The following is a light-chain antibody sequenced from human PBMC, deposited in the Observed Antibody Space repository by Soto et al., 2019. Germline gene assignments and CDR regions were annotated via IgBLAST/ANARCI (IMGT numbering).Light chain of an antibody. V-gene: IGLV1-44*01. Sequence: QSVLTPPPSASGTPGQRVTISCSGSSSNIGSNAVSWYQHFPGTAPNVLIYSDDQRPSGVPDRFSGSKSGTSASLAISGLRPEDEAEYFCSSWGDSLNTWVFGGGTKVTVL. CDR1: SSNIGSNA. CDR3: SSWGDSLNTWV. CDR2: SDD. J-gene: IGLJ3*02.